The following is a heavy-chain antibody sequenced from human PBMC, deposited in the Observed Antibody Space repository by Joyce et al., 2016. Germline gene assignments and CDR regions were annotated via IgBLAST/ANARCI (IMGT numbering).Heavy chain of an antibody. CDR3: ARLFRGVGDYNVAGFDY. J-gene: IGHJ4*02. D-gene: IGHD4-17*01. V-gene: IGHV5-51*01. CDR1: GYSFTNDW. CDR2: IYPDDSDT. Sequence: GESLKISCKGSGYSFTNDWIGWVRQMPGKGLECMGIIYPDDSDTRYSPSFQGQVTISADKSISTAYLQWSTLKASDTAIYYCARLFRGVGDYNVAGFDYWGQGTLVTVSS.